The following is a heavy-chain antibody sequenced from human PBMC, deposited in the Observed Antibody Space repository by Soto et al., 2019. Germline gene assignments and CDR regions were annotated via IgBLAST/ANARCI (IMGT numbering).Heavy chain of an antibody. CDR3: SRGAPSELD. CDR2: ISAYNGNT. Sequence: QVQLVQSGAEVKKPGASVKVSCKASGYTFTTYHISWVRQAPGQGLEWMGWISAYNGNTNYAQKLQGSVTMTTDTSTSTAHIELRSRSTHHTAVYYCSRGAPSELDWGQGTLVTVSS. J-gene: IGHJ4*02. V-gene: IGHV1-18*01. D-gene: IGHD1-7*01. CDR1: GYTFTTYH.